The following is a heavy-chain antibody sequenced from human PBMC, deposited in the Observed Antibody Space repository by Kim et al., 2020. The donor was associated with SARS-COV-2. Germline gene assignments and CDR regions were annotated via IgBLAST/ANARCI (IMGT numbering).Heavy chain of an antibody. CDR3: AGGDLLTGYLDY. V-gene: IGHV3-66*01. J-gene: IGHJ4*02. CDR2: T. D-gene: IGHD3-9*01. Sequence: TYYADSVKDRFTITRDETKNTLYLQLNSRTVEDTAVYYYAGGDLLTGYLDYWGQGTLVTVSS.